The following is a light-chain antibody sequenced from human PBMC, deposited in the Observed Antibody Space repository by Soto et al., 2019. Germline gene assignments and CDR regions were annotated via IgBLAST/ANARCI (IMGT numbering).Light chain of an antibody. CDR2: AAT. Sequence: DIQMTQSPSSVSASVGDRVTITCRASQGLSSWLAWYQQRPGKAPKLLIYAATILHTGVPSRFVGSGSATDFTLTITSLQPEDFATYYCQQGYNFPLTFCGGTRVEIK. CDR3: QQGYNFPLT. J-gene: IGKJ4*01. CDR1: QGLSSW. V-gene: IGKV1D-12*01.